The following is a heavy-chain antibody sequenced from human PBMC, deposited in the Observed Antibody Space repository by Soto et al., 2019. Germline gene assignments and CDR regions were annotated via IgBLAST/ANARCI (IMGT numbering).Heavy chain of an antibody. CDR2: LYHSGST. D-gene: IGHD2-21*01. J-gene: IGHJ5*02. CDR1: GGSISSSHYY. CDR3: LRRVGSWFNNCVDP. V-gene: IGHV4-39*01. Sequence: SDTLSLTCTVSGGSISSSHYYWSWIRHPPGKGLEWVASLYHSGSTYYNPSLKSRVTTSVDTAKNQFSLKMSSVTAADTAVYYCLRRVGSWFNNCVDPWGQGTLVTVSS.